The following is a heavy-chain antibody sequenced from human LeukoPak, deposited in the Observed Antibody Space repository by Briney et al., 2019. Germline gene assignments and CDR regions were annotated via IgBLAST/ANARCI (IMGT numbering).Heavy chain of an antibody. CDR2: IYSGGST. Sequence: PGGSLRLSCAASGFTVSSNYMSWVRQAPGKGLEWVSVIYSGGSTYYADSVKGRFTISRDNSKNTLYLQMNSLRAEDTAVYYCARGYNSSWPLSTYYYYYGMDVRGQGTTVTVSS. V-gene: IGHV3-66*01. J-gene: IGHJ6*02. CDR1: GFTVSSNY. D-gene: IGHD6-13*01. CDR3: ARGYNSSWPLSTYYYYYGMDV.